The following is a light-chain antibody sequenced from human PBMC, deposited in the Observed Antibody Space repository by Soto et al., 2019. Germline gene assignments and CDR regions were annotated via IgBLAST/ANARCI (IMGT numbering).Light chain of an antibody. CDR2: GAS. CDR1: QSISNN. CDR3: QQYDNLLPWT. V-gene: IGKV3-15*01. Sequence: EIVMTQSPATLSASPGERATLSCRASQSISNNLAWYQQKPGQAPRLLIYGASTRATAIPARFSGSGSGTEFTLTISSLQSEDFAVYYCQQYDNLLPWTFGQGTKVEIK. J-gene: IGKJ1*01.